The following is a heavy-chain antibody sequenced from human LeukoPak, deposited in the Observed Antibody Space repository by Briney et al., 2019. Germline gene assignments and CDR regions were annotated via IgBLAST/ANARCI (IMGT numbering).Heavy chain of an antibody. CDR2: IISSSSYI. J-gene: IGHJ6*04. Sequence: GGSLRLSCAASGFTFSSYSMNWVRQAPGKGLEWVSSIISSSSYIYYADSVKGRFTISRDNAKNSLYMQMNSLRAEDTAVYYCAREKAAAATPYYYYGMDVWGKGTTVTVSS. CDR1: GFTFSSYS. V-gene: IGHV3-21*01. CDR3: AREKAAAATPYYYYGMDV. D-gene: IGHD6-13*01.